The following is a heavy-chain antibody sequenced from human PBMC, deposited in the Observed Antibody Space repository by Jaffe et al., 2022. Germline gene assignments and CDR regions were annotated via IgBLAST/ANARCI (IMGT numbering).Heavy chain of an antibody. CDR3: ARDPTPPYSSGWHYFDY. J-gene: IGHJ4*02. D-gene: IGHD6-19*01. Sequence: EVQLVESGGGLVKPGGSLRLSCAASGFTFSSYSMNWVRQAPGKGLEWVSSISSSSSYIYYADSVKGRFTISRDNAKNSLYLQMNSLRAEDTAVYYCARDPTPPYSSGWHYFDYWGQGTLVTVSS. CDR1: GFTFSSYS. V-gene: IGHV3-21*01. CDR2: ISSSSSYI.